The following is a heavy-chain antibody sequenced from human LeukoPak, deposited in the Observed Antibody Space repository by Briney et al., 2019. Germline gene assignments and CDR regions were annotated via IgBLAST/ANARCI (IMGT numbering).Heavy chain of an antibody. J-gene: IGHJ4*02. CDR1: GGSISDYY. CDR3: ARDESFDY. Sequence: SETLSLTCTVSGGSISDYYWSWIRQPTGKGLEWIGYVYYSGSTNYNPSLKSRVTISVDTSKNQFSLKLSSVTAADAAVYYCARDESFDYWGQGTLVTVSS. CDR2: VYYSGST. V-gene: IGHV4-59*01.